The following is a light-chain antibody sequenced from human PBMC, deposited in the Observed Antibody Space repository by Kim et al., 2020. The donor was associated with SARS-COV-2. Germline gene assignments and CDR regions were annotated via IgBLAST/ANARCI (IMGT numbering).Light chain of an antibody. J-gene: IGLJ1*01. CDR2: KDS. V-gene: IGLV3-27*01. CDR1: ILAKNY. Sequence: VSPGQTARITCSGDILAKNYARWFQQKPGQAPVMLIYKDSERPSGIPERFSGSSSGTTVTLTIRGAQVEDEADYYCYSATDNNLGVFGAGTKVTVL. CDR3: YSATDNNLGV.